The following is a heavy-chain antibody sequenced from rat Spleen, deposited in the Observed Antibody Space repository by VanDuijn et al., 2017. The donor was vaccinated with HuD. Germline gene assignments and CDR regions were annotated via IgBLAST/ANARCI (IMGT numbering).Heavy chain of an antibody. J-gene: IGHJ2*01. CDR2: ITTTGGST. V-gene: IGHV5-27*01. D-gene: IGHD1-11*01. CDR3: SREGLYGNFFDY. CDR1: GFIFSDFH. Sequence: EVQLVESGGGLVQPGRSLKISCAASGFIFSDFHLAWVRQAPGKGLEWISSITTTGGSTYYSGSVKGRFTISRDNAKSTLYLQMASLRSEDTATYYCSREGLYGNFFDYCGQGVMVTVSS.